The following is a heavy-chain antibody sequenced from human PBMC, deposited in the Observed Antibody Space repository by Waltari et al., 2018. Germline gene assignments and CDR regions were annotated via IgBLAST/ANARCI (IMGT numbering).Heavy chain of an antibody. CDR3: ARDIVVVPAVAGWFDP. V-gene: IGHV4-39*07. D-gene: IGHD2-2*01. CDR2: IYYSGRT. CDR1: GGSISSSSYY. J-gene: IGHJ5*02. Sequence: QLQLQESGPGLVKPSETLSLTCTVSGGSISSSSYYWGWIRQPPGKGLEWIGSIYYSGRTDYNPSLKSRVTISVDTSKNQFSLKLSSVTAADTAVYYCARDIVVVPAVAGWFDPWGQGTLVTVSS.